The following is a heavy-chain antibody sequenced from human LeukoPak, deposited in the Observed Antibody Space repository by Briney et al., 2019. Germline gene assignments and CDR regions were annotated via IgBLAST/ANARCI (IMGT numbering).Heavy chain of an antibody. CDR3: ARLGYSSSWHHSGAFDI. V-gene: IGHV4-38-2*01. D-gene: IGHD6-13*01. Sequence: SETLSLTCAVSGYSISSGYYWGWIRQPPGKRLECIGSIYHSGNTYYNPSLKSRVTISVDTSRNEFSLKLSSVTAADTAVYYCARLGYSSSWHHSGAFDIWGQGTMVTVSS. CDR1: GYSISSGYY. J-gene: IGHJ3*02. CDR2: IYHSGNT.